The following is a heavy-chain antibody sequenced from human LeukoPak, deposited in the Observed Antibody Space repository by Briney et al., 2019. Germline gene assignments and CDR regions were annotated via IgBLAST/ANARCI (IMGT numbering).Heavy chain of an antibody. CDR3: AKDLYYYDSSGYYPRGNYFDY. Sequence: PGGSLRLSCAASGFTFSSYAMSWVRQAPGKGLEWVSAISGSGGSTYYADSVKGRFTISRDNSKNTLYLQMNSLRAEDTAVYYCAKDLYYYDSSGYYPRGNYFDYWGQGTLVTVSS. J-gene: IGHJ4*02. V-gene: IGHV3-23*01. D-gene: IGHD3-22*01. CDR2: ISGSGGST. CDR1: GFTFSSYA.